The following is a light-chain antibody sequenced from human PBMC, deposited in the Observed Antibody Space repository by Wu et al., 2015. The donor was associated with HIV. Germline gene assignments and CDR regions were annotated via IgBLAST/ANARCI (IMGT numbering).Light chain of an antibody. CDR3: QQYNSYSSWT. V-gene: IGKV1-5*03. J-gene: IGKJ1*01. CDR1: QSISSW. Sequence: VGDRVTITCRASQSISSWLAWYQQKPGKAPKLLIYKASSLESGVPSRFSGSGSGTEFTLTISSLQPDDFATYYCQQYNSYSSWTFGQGTKVEIK. CDR2: KAS.